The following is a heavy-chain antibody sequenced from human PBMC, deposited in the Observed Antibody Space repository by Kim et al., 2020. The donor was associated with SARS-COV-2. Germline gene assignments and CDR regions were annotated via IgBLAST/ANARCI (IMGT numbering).Heavy chain of an antibody. J-gene: IGHJ4*02. Sequence: SETLSLTCTVSGRSISSGGYYWSWIRQHPGKGLEWIGYIYYSGSTYYNPSLKSRVTISVDTSKNQFSLKLSSVTAADTAVYYCARMSPLYYDILTGDPSRYYFDYWGQGTLVTVSS. V-gene: IGHV4-31*03. CDR2: IYYSGST. CDR1: GRSISSGGYY. CDR3: ARMSPLYYDILTGDPSRYYFDY. D-gene: IGHD3-9*01.